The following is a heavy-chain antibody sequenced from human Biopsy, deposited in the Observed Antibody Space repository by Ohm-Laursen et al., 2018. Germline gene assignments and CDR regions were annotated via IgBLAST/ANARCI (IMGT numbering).Heavy chain of an antibody. D-gene: IGHD3-9*01. Sequence: SQTLSLTCSVSGASVKTSGYFWAWIRLRPGKGLEWIGYISYNERTHYNPSLTSRLAISFDTSNNRISLQLRSVSVADTAVYYCVREPKTGTAEAWYFDLWGRGSPVTVPS. J-gene: IGHJ2*01. CDR3: VREPKTGTAEAWYFDL. CDR1: GASVKTSGYF. CDR2: ISYNERT. V-gene: IGHV4-31*03.